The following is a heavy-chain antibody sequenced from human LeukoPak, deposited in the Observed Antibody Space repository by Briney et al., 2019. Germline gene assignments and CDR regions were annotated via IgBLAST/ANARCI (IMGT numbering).Heavy chain of an antibody. CDR1: GFTFSSYA. Sequence: GGSLRLSCAASGFTFSSYAMSWVRQAPGKGLEWVSAISGSGGSTYYADSVKGRFTISRDNSKNTLYLQMNSLRAEDTAVYYCAKMRGSSGWYRDWFDPWGQGTLVTVSS. CDR3: AKMRGSSGWYRDWFDP. J-gene: IGHJ5*02. CDR2: ISGSGGST. D-gene: IGHD6-19*01. V-gene: IGHV3-23*01.